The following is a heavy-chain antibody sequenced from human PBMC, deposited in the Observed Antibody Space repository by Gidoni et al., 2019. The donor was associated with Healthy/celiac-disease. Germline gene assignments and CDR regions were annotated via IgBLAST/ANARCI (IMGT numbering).Heavy chain of an antibody. J-gene: IGHJ4*02. Sequence: QVQLVQSGAEVKKPGASVKVSCKVSGDTLTKFSMHWVRQAPGKGLEWMGGFDPEDRETIYAQKFQGRVTMTEDTSTDTAYMDLSSLRSDDTAVYYCATLPSHSGSYQYYFDNWGQGTLVTVSS. CDR1: GDTLTKFS. V-gene: IGHV1-24*01. CDR3: ATLPSHSGSYQYYFDN. CDR2: FDPEDRET. D-gene: IGHD1-26*01.